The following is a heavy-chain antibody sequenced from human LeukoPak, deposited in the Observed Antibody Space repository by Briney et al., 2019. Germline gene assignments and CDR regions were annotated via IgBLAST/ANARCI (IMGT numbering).Heavy chain of an antibody. D-gene: IGHD3-10*02. V-gene: IGHV3-23*01. CDR3: AKDVRGYNRPVDH. CDR1: GFTFSAHA. CDR2: ISGSGSNT. J-gene: IGHJ4*01. Sequence: PGGSLRLSCAASGFTFSAHAMNWVRQAPGEGLEWVSSISGSGSNTYYADSVKGRFTISRDNSENTLYLQMNTLRAEDTALYYCAKDVRGYNRPVDHWGQGTLVTVSS.